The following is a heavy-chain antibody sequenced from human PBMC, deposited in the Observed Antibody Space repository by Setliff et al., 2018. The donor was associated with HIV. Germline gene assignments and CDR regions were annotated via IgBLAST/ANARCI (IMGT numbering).Heavy chain of an antibody. CDR2: INHSGST. V-gene: IGHV4-28*01. CDR3: ASLSQRYYYYYMDV. J-gene: IGHJ6*03. Sequence: PSETLSLTCAVSGYSISTIEWWGWIRQPPGKGLEWIGEINHSGSTNYNPSLKSRVTISVDTSKNQFSLKLSSVTAADTAVYYCASLSQRYYYYYMDVWGKGTTVTVSS. CDR1: GYSISTIEW.